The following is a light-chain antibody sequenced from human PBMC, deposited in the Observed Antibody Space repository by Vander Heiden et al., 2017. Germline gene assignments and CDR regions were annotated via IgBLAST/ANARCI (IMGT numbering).Light chain of an antibody. CDR2: AAS. CDR1: QGIRSY. V-gene: IGKV1-9*01. J-gene: IGKJ2*01. Sequence: DIQLTQSPPFLSASVGDRVTITCRASQGIRSYLAWYKQKPGEAPKLLIYAASTLQSGVPSRFSGSGYGTEFTLTISSRQPEDFARYYCQQHKDFPTYTFGQGTKLDIK. CDR3: QQHKDFPTYT.